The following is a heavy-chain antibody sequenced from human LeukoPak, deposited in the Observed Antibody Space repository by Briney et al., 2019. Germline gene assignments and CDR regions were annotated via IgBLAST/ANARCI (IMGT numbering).Heavy chain of an antibody. Sequence: GGSLRLSCAASGFTFSSYAMSWVRQAPGKGLEWVSAISGSGGSTYYADSVKGRFTICRDNSKNTLYLQMNSLRAEDTAVYYCAKVGAYCGGDCYSPAAYYFDYWGQGTLVTVSS. V-gene: IGHV3-23*01. CDR3: AKVGAYCGGDCYSPAAYYFDY. CDR2: ISGSGGST. D-gene: IGHD2-21*02. J-gene: IGHJ4*02. CDR1: GFTFSSYA.